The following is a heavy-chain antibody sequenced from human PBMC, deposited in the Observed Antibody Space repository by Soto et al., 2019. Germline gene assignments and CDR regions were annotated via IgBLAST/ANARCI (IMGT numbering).Heavy chain of an antibody. V-gene: IGHV1-2*02. CDR3: ARGGGTILAPLP. Sequence: ASVKVSCKASGYTFTGYYMHWVRQAPGQGLEWMGWINPNSGDTKYAQRFQDRVTMTRDTSISTADMELGRLRSADTAVYYCARGGGTILAPLPWGQGTLVTVSS. CDR1: GYTFTGYY. J-gene: IGHJ5*02. CDR2: INPNSGDT. D-gene: IGHD3-3*01.